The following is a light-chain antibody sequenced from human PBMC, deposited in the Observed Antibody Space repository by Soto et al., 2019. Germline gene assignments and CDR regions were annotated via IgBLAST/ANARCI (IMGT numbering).Light chain of an antibody. CDR1: QTISTL. Sequence: IQMTQSQASLSASVGDTVTISCLSRQTISTLLNWYQKKPGTAPRLLSCRASNVSSGVPPRFSGSGSGRDLTLTISSLRPEDIATYFWQRSYSSPPWTFEQGIKVEV. CDR2: RAS. J-gene: IGKJ1*01. CDR3: QRSYSSPPWT. V-gene: IGKV1-39*01.